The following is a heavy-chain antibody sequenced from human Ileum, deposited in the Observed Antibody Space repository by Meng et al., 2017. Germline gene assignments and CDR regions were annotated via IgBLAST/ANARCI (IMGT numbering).Heavy chain of an antibody. CDR3: ASGSGSLDY. D-gene: IGHD3-3*01. CDR2: TYYRSKWYS. J-gene: IGHJ4*02. V-gene: IGHV6-1*01. CDR1: GGSVSSNMAA. Sequence: QVQLQQSCPGLVKPSQTPSLTCAVSGGSVSSNMAAWNWIRQSPLRGLEWLGRTYYRSKWYSEYAVSVKSRISITPDTSKNQFSLQMNSVTPEDTAVYYCASGSGSLDYWGPGTLVTVSS.